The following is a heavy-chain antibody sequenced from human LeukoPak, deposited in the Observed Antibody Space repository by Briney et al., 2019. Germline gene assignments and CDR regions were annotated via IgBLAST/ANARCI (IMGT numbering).Heavy chain of an antibody. V-gene: IGHV1-3*01. CDR2: INAGNGNT. J-gene: IGHJ4*02. CDR3: ARGSGYDWYYFDY. Sequence: ASVKVSCKASGYTFTSYAMHWVRQAPGQRLEWMGWINAGNGNTKYSQKFQGRVTITRDTSASTAYMELSSLRSEDTAVYYCARGSGYDWYYFDYWGQGTLVTISS. D-gene: IGHD5-12*01. CDR1: GYTFTSYA.